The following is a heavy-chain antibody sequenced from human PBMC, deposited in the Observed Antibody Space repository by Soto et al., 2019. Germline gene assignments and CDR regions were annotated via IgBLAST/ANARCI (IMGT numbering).Heavy chain of an antibody. D-gene: IGHD3-22*01. Sequence: EVQLLESGGGLVQPGRSLRLSCAASGFTFSSYAMSWVRQAPGKGLEWVSVISGSGGSTYYADSVKGRFTISRDNSKNPLDLQMSSLRAEDTAVYYCAKIPPHYDSSGGDACDIWGQGTMVTVSS. CDR3: AKIPPHYDSSGGDACDI. CDR2: ISGSGGST. V-gene: IGHV3-23*01. CDR1: GFTFSSYA. J-gene: IGHJ3*02.